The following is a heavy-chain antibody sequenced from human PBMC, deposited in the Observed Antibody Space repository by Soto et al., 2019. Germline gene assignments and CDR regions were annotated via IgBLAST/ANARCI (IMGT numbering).Heavy chain of an antibody. CDR1: GFTFSSYA. CDR3: ARDFVVGGPTINYYYGMDV. J-gene: IGHJ6*02. D-gene: IGHD1-26*01. CDR2: ISNDGSNK. V-gene: IGHV3-30-3*01. Sequence: GGSLRLSCAASGFTFSSYAMHRVRQAPGKGLEWVAVISNDGSNKYYADSVKGRFTISRDNSKNTLYLQMNSLRAEDTAVYYCARDFVVGGPTINYYYGMDVWGQGTTVTVSS.